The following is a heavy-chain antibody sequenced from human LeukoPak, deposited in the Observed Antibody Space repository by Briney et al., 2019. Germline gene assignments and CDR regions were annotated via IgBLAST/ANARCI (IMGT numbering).Heavy chain of an antibody. CDR3: ARSDYGDAYYFDY. CDR1: GGSFSGYY. V-gene: IGHV4-34*01. D-gene: IGHD4-17*01. CDR2: INHSGST. J-gene: IGHJ4*02. Sequence: SETLSLTCAVYGGSFSGYYWSWIRQPPGKGLEWIGEINHSGSTNYNPSLKSRVTISVDTFKNQFSLKLSSVTAADTALYYCARSDYGDAYYFDYWGQGTLVTVSS.